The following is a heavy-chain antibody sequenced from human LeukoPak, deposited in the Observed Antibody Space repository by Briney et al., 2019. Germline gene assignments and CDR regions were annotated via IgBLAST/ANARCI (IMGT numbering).Heavy chain of an antibody. CDR3: AKDICTNGVCSKFDY. V-gene: IGHV3-23*01. J-gene: IGHJ4*02. CDR2: ISGSGGST. Sequence: GGSLRLSCAASGFTFSSYAMSWVRQAPGKGLEWVSAISGSGGSTYYADSVKGRFTISRDNSKNTLYLQMNSLRAEDTAVYYCAKDICTNGVCSKFDYWAQGTLVTVSS. CDR1: GFTFSSYA. D-gene: IGHD2-8*01.